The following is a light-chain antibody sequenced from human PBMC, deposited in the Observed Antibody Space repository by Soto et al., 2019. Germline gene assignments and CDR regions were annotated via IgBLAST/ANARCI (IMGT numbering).Light chain of an antibody. CDR2: GAS. CDR3: EHYNNWPRT. Sequence: EIVMTQSPATLSVSPGERATLSCRASQSVSSNLAWYQQKPGQAPRLLIYGASTRATGIPARFSGSGSGTEFTLTISSLQSEGFAVYYCEHYNNWPRTFGQGTKLEIK. J-gene: IGKJ2*01. CDR1: QSVSSN. V-gene: IGKV3-15*01.